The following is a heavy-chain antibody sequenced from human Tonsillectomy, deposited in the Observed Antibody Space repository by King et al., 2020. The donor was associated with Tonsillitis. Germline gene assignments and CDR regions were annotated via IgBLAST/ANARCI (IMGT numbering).Heavy chain of an antibody. CDR2: IYPSDSDT. Sequence: QLVQSGAEVKKPGESLKISCKGSGYSFTSYWIGWVRQMPGKGLEWMGIIYPSDSDTRYSPSFQGQVTIPADKSISTAYLQWSSLKASDTAMYYCARPRHCGGDCYSHYYFDYWGQGTLVTVSS. D-gene: IGHD2-21*02. CDR1: GYSFTSYW. V-gene: IGHV5-51*01. CDR3: ARPRHCGGDCYSHYYFDY. J-gene: IGHJ4*02.